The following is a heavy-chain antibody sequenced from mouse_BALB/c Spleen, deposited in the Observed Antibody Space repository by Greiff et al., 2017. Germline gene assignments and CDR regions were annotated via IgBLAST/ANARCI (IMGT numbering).Heavy chain of an antibody. CDR3: ARERSTMITTGSWFAY. D-gene: IGHD2-4*01. V-gene: IGHV5-6-5*01. J-gene: IGHJ3*01. CDR2: ISSGGST. CDR1: GFTFSSYA. Sequence: EVMLVESGGGLVKPGGSLKLSCAASGFTFSSYAMSWVRQTPEKRLEWVASISSGGSTYYPDSVKGRFTISRDNARNILYLQMSSLRSEDTAMYYCARERSTMITTGSWFAYWGQGTLVTVSA.